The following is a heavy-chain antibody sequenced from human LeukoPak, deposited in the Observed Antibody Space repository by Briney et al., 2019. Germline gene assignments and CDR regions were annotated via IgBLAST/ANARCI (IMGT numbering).Heavy chain of an antibody. CDR3: ARRCPYCGRDCYTYWYFDL. V-gene: IGHV4-59*12. J-gene: IGHJ2*01. D-gene: IGHD2-21*02. CDR2: IYYSGTT. CDR1: GGSISSYY. Sequence: KPSETLSLTCTVSGGSISSYYWHWIRQPPGKGLEWIGYIYYSGTTNYNSSLKSRFSISVDTSKNQVSLKLSRVSTACGAVYYCARRCPYCGRDCYTYWYFDLWGRGTLVTVSS.